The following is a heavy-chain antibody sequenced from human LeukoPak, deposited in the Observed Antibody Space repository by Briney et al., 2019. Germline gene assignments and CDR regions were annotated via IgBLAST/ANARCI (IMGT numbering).Heavy chain of an antibody. Sequence: SETLSLTCTVSGGSISSYYWSWIRQPAEKGLEWIGRIFPRGISNYNPSLESRVTMSVDTSKTQVSLHLRSVTAADSAVYYCARTSPSGSFDYWGQGAQVTVSS. J-gene: IGHJ4*02. CDR3: ARTSPSGSFDY. V-gene: IGHV4-4*07. CDR2: IFPRGIS. D-gene: IGHD1-26*01. CDR1: GGSISSYY.